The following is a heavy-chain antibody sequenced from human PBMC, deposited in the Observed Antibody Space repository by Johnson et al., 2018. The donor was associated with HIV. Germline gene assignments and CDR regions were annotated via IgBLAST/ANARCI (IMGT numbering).Heavy chain of an antibody. J-gene: IGHJ3*01. Sequence: QVQLVESGGGVVQPGGSLRLSCAASGFTFSNFGLHWVRQAPGKGLEWVAFIRYDENNAYYADSVKGRFTISRDNSKNTLCLQMNSLGADDTAMYYCAQDRDIDASRPYAAFDFWGQGTMVTVSS. D-gene: IGHD2-2*01. V-gene: IGHV3-30*02. CDR1: GFTFSNFG. CDR3: AQDRDIDASRPYAAFDF. CDR2: IRYDENNA.